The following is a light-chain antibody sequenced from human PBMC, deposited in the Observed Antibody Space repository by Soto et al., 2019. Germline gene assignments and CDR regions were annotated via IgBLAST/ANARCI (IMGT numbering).Light chain of an antibody. CDR1: QSVISTY. Sequence: EIVLTQSPGTLSLSPGERATLSCRASQSVISTYLAWYQQKPGQAPRLLIYGASSRATGIPDRFSGSGSGTDFTLTISRLEPEDFVVYYCQQYGSSPITFGQGTRLEIK. CDR2: GAS. J-gene: IGKJ5*01. CDR3: QQYGSSPIT. V-gene: IGKV3-20*01.